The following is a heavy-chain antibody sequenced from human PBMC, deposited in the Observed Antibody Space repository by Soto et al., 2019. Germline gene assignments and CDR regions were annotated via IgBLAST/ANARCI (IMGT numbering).Heavy chain of an antibody. CDR1: GYTFTSYD. D-gene: IGHD6-19*01. CDR3: AREYSSGWSKD. V-gene: IGHV1-8*01. CDR2: MNPNSGNT. J-gene: IGHJ4*02. Sequence: QVQLVQSGAEVKKPGASVKVSCKASGYTFTSYDINWVRQATGQGLEWMGWMNPNSGNTGYAQKCQXXVTMSRNTSISTAYMELSSLRAEDTAVYYCAREYSSGWSKDWGQGTLVTVSS.